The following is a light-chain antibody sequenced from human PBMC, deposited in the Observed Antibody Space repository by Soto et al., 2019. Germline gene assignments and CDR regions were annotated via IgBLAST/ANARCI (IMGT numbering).Light chain of an antibody. CDR1: QSVGSK. V-gene: IGKV3-15*01. CDR2: GAS. Sequence: EVVMTQSPATLSVSPGEGATLSCRASQSVGSKFAWYQQKPGQAPRLLIYGASTRATGIPARISGSGSGTEFALSISGLQPEDFAGYYCQQDNNWLPSFGSGTIVHI. J-gene: IGKJ3*01. CDR3: QQDNNWLPS.